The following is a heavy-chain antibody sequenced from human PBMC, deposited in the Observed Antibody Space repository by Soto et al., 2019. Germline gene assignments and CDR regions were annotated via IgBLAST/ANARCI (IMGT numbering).Heavy chain of an antibody. Sequence: QVQLVESGGGVVQPGRSLRLSCAASGFTFSSYGMHWFRQAPGKGLELVAVISYDGSNKYYADSVKGRFTISRDNSKNTLYLQMTSLRAEDTAVYYCAKDPVAPPTIEGLYYYSGMDVWGQGTTVTVSS. CDR2: ISYDGSNK. CDR1: GFTFSSYG. J-gene: IGHJ6*02. D-gene: IGHD6-6*01. V-gene: IGHV3-30*18. CDR3: AKDPVAPPTIEGLYYYSGMDV.